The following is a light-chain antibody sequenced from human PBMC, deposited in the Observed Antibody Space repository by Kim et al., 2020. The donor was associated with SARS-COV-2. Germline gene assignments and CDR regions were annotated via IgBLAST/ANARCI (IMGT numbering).Light chain of an antibody. CDR1: QHIVKY. Sequence: DIQMTQSPSPLSASVGDRVTISCRSSQHIVKYLNWYQQRGGEAPMLLVYDASTLVTGVPSRFSGGGSGTEFSLTITGLQPEDYATDYCPPSYNIPITFGQGTRLEIK. CDR3: PPSYNIPIT. CDR2: DAS. V-gene: IGKV1-39*01. J-gene: IGKJ5*01.